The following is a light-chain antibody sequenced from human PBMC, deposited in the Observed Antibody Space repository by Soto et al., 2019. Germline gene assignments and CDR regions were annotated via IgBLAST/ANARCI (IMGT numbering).Light chain of an antibody. V-gene: IGKV1-39*01. J-gene: IGKJ1*01. CDR2: AAS. CDR1: QTISTY. Sequence: IQMTQSPSSLSASVGDRVTITCRASQTISTYLHWYQQKAGEAPKLLIYAASNLQGGVPSRFSGSGSGADFPPPKNNLQPEDFATYFVQKGYRTPGTFGQGTRVEIK. CDR3: QKGYRTPGT.